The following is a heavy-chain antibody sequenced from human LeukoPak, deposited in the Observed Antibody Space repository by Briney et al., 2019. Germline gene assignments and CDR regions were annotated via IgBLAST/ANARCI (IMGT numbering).Heavy chain of an antibody. CDR2: INHSGST. J-gene: IGHJ4*02. Sequence: SETLSLTCAVYGGSFSGYYWSWIRQPPGKGLEWIGEINHSGSTNYNPSLKSRVTISVDTSKNQFSLKLSSVTAADTAVYYCARPNTYCSGGSCYSGDYWGQGTLVTVSS. CDR3: ARPNTYCSGGSCYSGDY. CDR1: GGSFSGYY. D-gene: IGHD2-15*01. V-gene: IGHV4-34*01.